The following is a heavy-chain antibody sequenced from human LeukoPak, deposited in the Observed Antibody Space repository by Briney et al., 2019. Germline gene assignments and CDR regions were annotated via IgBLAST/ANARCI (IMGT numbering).Heavy chain of an antibody. V-gene: IGHV1-2*02. J-gene: IGHJ6*03. CDR3: ARAGVPVYYYYMDV. Sequence: ASVKVSCKASGYTFSSNYMHWVRQAPGQGLEWMGWINPNSGGTNYAQKFQGRVTMTRDTSISTAYMELSRLRSDDTAVYYCARAGVPVYYYYMDVWGKGTTVTVSS. CDR1: GYTFSSNY. D-gene: IGHD7-27*01. CDR2: INPNSGGT.